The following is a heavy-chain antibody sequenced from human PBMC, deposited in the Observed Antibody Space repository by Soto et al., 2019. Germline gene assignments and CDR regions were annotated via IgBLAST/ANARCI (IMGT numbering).Heavy chain of an antibody. D-gene: IGHD2-21*02. CDR3: ARGGHVVVVTAALDY. Sequence: QVQLVQSGAEVKKPGASVKVSCKASGDTFTDYYIHWVRQAPGQGLEWMGTVNPSGGHTTYAQHFLGRMTMTRDTSTSTLYMELTSLTSEDTAIYYCARGGHVVVVTAALDYWGQRTLVTVSS. CDR1: GDTFTDYY. CDR2: VNPSGGHT. V-gene: IGHV1-46*01. J-gene: IGHJ4*02.